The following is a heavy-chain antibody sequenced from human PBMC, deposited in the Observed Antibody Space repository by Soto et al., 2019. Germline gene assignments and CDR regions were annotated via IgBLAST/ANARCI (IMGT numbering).Heavy chain of an antibody. D-gene: IGHD3-3*01. V-gene: IGHV3-23*01. J-gene: IGHJ4*02. CDR2: VSGGGAST. CDR3: AKTQTFNGYYGGFDA. Sequence: EVQLWESGGGFVQPGGSLRLSCAATGFSFAGYAMTWVRKAPGKGLEWLSAVSGGGASTYYADSVRGRFSISRDVSGNMIYLQLNRLTAGDTATYYCAKTQTFNGYYGGFDAWGQGTRVTVSS. CDR1: GFSFAGYA.